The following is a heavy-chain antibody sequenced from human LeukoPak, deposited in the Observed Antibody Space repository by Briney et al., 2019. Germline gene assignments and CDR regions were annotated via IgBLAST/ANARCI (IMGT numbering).Heavy chain of an antibody. D-gene: IGHD6-13*01. J-gene: IGHJ4*02. CDR1: GFTVSNNY. Sequence: GGSLRLSCAVFGFTVSNNYMNWVRQASGKGLEWVSVIYSGGSTYYADSVKGRFTISRDNSKNTLYLQMNSLRGEDTAVYYCARSGEAGTFDYWGQGTLVTVSS. V-gene: IGHV3-66*01. CDR2: IYSGGST. CDR3: ARSGEAGTFDY.